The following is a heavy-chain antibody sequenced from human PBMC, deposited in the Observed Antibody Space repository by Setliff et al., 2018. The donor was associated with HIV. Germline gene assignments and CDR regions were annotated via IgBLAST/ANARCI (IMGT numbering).Heavy chain of an antibody. Sequence: PGGSLRLSCAASGFTFSNAWMSWVRQAPGKGLEWVSAISGRGDITYYADSMKGRFTISRDNSKNTLYLQMNSLRAEDTAVYYCAPVRDGYNYFFDYWGQGTLVTVSS. CDR3: APVRDGYNYFFDY. J-gene: IGHJ4*02. D-gene: IGHD5-12*01. CDR2: ISGRGDIT. V-gene: IGHV3-23*01. CDR1: GFTFSNAW.